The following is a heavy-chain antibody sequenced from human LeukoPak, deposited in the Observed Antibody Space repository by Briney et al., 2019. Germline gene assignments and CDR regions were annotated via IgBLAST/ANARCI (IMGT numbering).Heavy chain of an antibody. Sequence: GGSLRLSCAASGFTFSSYSMNWVRQAPGKGLEWVSYISSSGSPIYYADSVKGRFTISRDNSKNTLYLQMNSLRAEDTAVYYCANPLTVTPSRGDYWGQGTLVTVSS. CDR2: ISSSGSPI. J-gene: IGHJ4*02. CDR3: ANPLTVTPSRGDY. CDR1: GFTFSSYS. V-gene: IGHV3-48*01. D-gene: IGHD4-11*01.